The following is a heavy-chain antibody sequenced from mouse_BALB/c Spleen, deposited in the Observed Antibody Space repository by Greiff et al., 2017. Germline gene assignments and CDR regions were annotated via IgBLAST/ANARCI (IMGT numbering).Heavy chain of an antibody. CDR1: GYSFTGYY. CDR2: INPYNGAT. V-gene: IGHV1-31*01. Sequence: EVQGVESGPELVKPGASVKISCKASGYSFTGYYMHWVKRSHVKSLEWIGRINPYNGATSYNQNFKDKASLTVDKSSSTAYMELHSLTSEDSAVYYCARDGNYFDYWGQGTTLTVSS. D-gene: IGHD2-1*01. J-gene: IGHJ2*01. CDR3: ARDGNYFDY.